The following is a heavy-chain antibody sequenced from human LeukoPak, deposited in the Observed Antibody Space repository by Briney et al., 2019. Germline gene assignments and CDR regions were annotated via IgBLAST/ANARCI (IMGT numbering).Heavy chain of an antibody. V-gene: IGHV3-74*01. J-gene: IGHJ4*02. CDR1: GNYW. CDR2: INSDGSWT. Sequence: GGSLRLSCAASGNYWMHWVRQAPGKGLLWVSHINSDGSWTTYADSVKGRFTISKDNAKNTVYLQMNNLRAEDTAVYYCVGFYETYWGRGTLVTVSS. D-gene: IGHD2/OR15-2a*01. CDR3: VGFYETY.